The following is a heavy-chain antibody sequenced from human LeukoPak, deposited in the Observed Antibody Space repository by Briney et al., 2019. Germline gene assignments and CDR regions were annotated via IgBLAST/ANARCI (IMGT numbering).Heavy chain of an antibody. CDR1: GVSVNSGNYY. V-gene: IGHV4-61*01. D-gene: IGHD1-26*01. CDR3: ARDREWELQSSRYFDY. J-gene: IGHJ4*02. Sequence: PSETLSLTCTVSGVSVNSGNYYWSWIRQPPGKGLEWIGYIYYSGSTYYYNPSLESRVTISLDTSKNQFSLKLNSLTAADTAVYYCARDREWELQSSRYFDYWGQGTLVTVSS. CDR2: IYYSGSTY.